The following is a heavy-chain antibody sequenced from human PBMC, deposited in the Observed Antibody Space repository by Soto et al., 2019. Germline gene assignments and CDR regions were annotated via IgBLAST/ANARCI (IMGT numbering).Heavy chain of an antibody. CDR3: AREYCTNGVCYIYWYFDL. CDR2: IWYDGSNK. V-gene: IGHV3-33*01. CDR1: GLTFSSYG. Sequence: QVQLVESGGGVVQPGRSLRLSCAASGLTFSSYGMHWVRQAPGKGLEWVAVIWYDGSNKYYADSVKGRFTISRDNSKSTLYLQMNSLRAEDTAVYYCAREYCTNGVCYIYWYFDLWGRGTLVTVSS. D-gene: IGHD2-8*01. J-gene: IGHJ2*01.